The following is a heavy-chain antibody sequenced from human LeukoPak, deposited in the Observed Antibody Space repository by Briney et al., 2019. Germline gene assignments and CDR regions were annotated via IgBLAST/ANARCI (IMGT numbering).Heavy chain of an antibody. CDR1: GGSISGYY. V-gene: IGHV4-59*01. D-gene: IGHD5-24*01. CDR2: IYYSGST. CDR3: ARGGGIGYNFY. J-gene: IGHJ4*02. Sequence: SETLSLTCTVSGGSISGYYWSWIRQPPGKGLEWIAYIYYSGSTSYNPSLKSRVTISVDTSKNQFSLKLSSVTAADTAVYYCARGGGIGYNFYWGRGTLVTVSS.